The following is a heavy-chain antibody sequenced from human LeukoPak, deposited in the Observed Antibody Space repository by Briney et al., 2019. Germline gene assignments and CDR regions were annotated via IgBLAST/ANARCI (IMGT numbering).Heavy chain of an antibody. CDR2: IYPGESIYASENT. Sequence: SETLSLTCSVSGVSISAYYWSWIRQPAGKGLEWIGRIYPGESIYASENTNYNPSLKSRVSMSGDTSKNQVSLKLRSVTAADTAVYYCAGGVYIAAAQYGYWGQGTLVTVSS. CDR1: GVSISAYY. CDR3: AGGVYIAAAQYGY. D-gene: IGHD6-13*01. V-gene: IGHV4-4*07. J-gene: IGHJ4*02.